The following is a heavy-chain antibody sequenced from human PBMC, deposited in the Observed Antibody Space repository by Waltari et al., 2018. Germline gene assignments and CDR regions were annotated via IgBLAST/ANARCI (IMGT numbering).Heavy chain of an antibody. D-gene: IGHD6-19*01. J-gene: IGHJ4*02. Sequence: QITLTESGPRQVRPTQTLTLTCTLSGFSLRTDGVGVGWVRQLPTKVLEWLAIVYWDGDKRYSPSLKSRLTITGDTSKNQVVLTMINMDPVDTAAYLCVYSRRGAGSGSRWYYFNYWGQGTLVIVSS. V-gene: IGHV2-5*02. CDR2: VYWDGDK. CDR3: VYSRRGAGSGSRWYYFNY. CDR1: GFSLRTDGVG.